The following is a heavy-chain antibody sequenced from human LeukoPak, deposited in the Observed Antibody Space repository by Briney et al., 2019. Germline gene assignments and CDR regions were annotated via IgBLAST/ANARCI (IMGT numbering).Heavy chain of an antibody. V-gene: IGHV4-30-2*01. CDR2: IYHSGST. J-gene: IGHJ3*02. CDR3: ARDTGMVRGVLDAFDI. D-gene: IGHD3-10*01. Sequence: SETLSLTCTVSGGSISSGGYYWSWIRQPPGKGLEWIGYIYHSGSTYYNPSLKSRVTISVDRSKNQFSLKLSSVTAADTAVYYCARDTGMVRGVLDAFDIWGQGTMVTVSS. CDR1: GGSISSGGYY.